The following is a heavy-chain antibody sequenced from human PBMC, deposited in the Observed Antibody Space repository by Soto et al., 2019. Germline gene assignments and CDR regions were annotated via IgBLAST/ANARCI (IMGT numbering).Heavy chain of an antibody. CDR1: GFSLSTSGVG. D-gene: IGHD2-15*01. J-gene: IGHJ4*02. V-gene: IGHV2-5*02. CDR2: IYWDDDK. CDR3: AHRPSYCSGGSCYSGFDY. Sequence: QITLKESGPTLVKPTQTLTLTCTFSGFSLSTSGVGVGWIRQPPGKALEWLALIYWDDDKRYSPSLKRRLTITKDTSKNQVVLTMTNMDSVDTATYYCAHRPSYCSGGSCYSGFDYWGQGTLVTVSS.